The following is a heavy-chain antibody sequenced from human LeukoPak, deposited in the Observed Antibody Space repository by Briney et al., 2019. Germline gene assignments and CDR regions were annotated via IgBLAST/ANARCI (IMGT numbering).Heavy chain of an antibody. Sequence: ASVKVSCKASGYTFTGYYMHWVRQAPGQGLEWMGWINPNSGGTNYAQKFQGRVTMTRDTSISTAYMELSRLRSDDTAVYYCARGGTIVGALGGWFDPWGQGTLVTVSS. J-gene: IGHJ5*02. V-gene: IGHV1-2*02. D-gene: IGHD1-26*01. CDR3: ARGGTIVGALGGWFDP. CDR2: INPNSGGT. CDR1: GYTFTGYY.